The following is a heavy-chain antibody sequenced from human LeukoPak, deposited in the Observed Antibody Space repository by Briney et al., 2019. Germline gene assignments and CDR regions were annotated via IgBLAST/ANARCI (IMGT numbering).Heavy chain of an antibody. V-gene: IGHV3-30*02. D-gene: IGHD3-9*01. CDR2: LRAGGPYGTEK. J-gene: IGHJ4*02. CDR3: ARGSYYDILTGYFFDY. Sequence: GGSLRLSCAASGFNFNTFIMHWVRQAPGKGLEWVTFLRAGGPYGTEKFYADSVKGRFTISTDNSKNTLFLEMNSLRPEDTAVYYCARGSYYDILTGYFFDYWGQGTLVTVSS. CDR1: GFNFNTFI.